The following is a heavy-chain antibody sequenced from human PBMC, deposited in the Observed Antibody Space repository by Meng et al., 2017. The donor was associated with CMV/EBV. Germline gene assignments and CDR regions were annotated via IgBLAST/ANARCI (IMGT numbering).Heavy chain of an antibody. D-gene: IGHD1-14*01. CDR1: GGSISTYY. CDR3: TRARPLTFRPYYDVMDV. J-gene: IGHJ6*02. V-gene: IGHV4-59*01. Sequence: ESLKISCTVSGGSISTYYWNWIRQFPGRGLEWFGYVYYSGSTNYNPSLRSRVIMSVDTSKNQFSLRLSSVTAADTAVYSCTRARPLTFRPYYDVMDVWGQGTAVTVSS. CDR2: VYYSGST.